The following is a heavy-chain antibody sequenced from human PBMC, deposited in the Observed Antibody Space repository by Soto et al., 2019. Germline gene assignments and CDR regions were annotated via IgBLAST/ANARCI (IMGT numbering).Heavy chain of an antibody. CDR1: GDSVSSNSAA. CDR2: TYYRSKWYN. D-gene: IGHD3-9*01. Sequence: SQTLSLTCAISGDSVSSNSAAWNWIRQSLSRGLEWLGRTYYRSKWYNDYAVSVKSRMTINPDTSKNQFSLQLNSVTPEDTAVYYCARSYYDILTGYYAGWFDPWGQGTLVTVSS. J-gene: IGHJ5*02. V-gene: IGHV6-1*01. CDR3: ARSYYDILTGYYAGWFDP.